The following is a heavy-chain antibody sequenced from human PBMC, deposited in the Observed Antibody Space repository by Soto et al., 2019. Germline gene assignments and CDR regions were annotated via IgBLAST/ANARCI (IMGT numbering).Heavy chain of an antibody. J-gene: IGHJ4*02. D-gene: IGHD4-17*01. CDR3: ARDPHYYGDYDYFDY. CDR2: INPNSGGT. V-gene: IGHV1-2*02. Sequence: ASVKVSCKASGYTFTGYYMHWVRQAPGQGLEWMGWINPNSGGTNYAQKFQGRVTMTRDTSISTAYMELSRLRSDDTAVYYCARDPHYYGDYDYFDYWGQGTLVTVSS. CDR1: GYTFTGYY.